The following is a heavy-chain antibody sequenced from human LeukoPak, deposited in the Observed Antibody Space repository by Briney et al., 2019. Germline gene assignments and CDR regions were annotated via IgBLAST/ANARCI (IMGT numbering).Heavy chain of an antibody. Sequence: PSETLSLTCTVSGGSISSYYWSWLRQPAGKGLEWIGRIYTSGSTNYNPSLKSRVTMSVDTSKNQFSLKLSSVTAADTAVYYCARGRGVFKYCSGGSCYSDWFDPWGQGTLVTVSS. V-gene: IGHV4-4*07. J-gene: IGHJ5*02. CDR1: GGSISSYY. D-gene: IGHD2-15*01. CDR3: ARGRGVFKYCSGGSCYSDWFDP. CDR2: IYTSGST.